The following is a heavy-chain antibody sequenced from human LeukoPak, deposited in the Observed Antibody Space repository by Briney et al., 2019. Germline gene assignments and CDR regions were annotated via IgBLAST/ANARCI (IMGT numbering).Heavy chain of an antibody. CDR1: GFTFSSYA. V-gene: IGHV3-30-3*01. CDR2: ISYDGSNK. Sequence: GGSLRLSCAASGFTFSSYAMHWVRQPPGKGLEWVAVISYDGSNKYSADSVKGRLTISRDNSKNTLYLQMNSLRAEDTAVYYCARAPVPATASYFDYWGQGTLVTVSS. D-gene: IGHD2-2*01. CDR3: ARAPVPATASYFDY. J-gene: IGHJ4*02.